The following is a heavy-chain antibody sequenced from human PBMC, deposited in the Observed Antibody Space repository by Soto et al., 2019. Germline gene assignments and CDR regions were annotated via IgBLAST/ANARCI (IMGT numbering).Heavy chain of an antibody. V-gene: IGHV1-18*01. CDR1: GYTFTSYG. CDR3: ARVPYSSSCYYFDY. CDR2: ISAYNGNT. Sequence: ASVKVSCKASGYTFTSYGISWVRQAPGQGLEWMGWISAYNGNTNYAQKLQGRVTMTTDTSTSTAYMELRSLRSDDTTVYYCARVPYSSSCYYFDYWGQGTLVTVSS. J-gene: IGHJ4*02. D-gene: IGHD6-13*01.